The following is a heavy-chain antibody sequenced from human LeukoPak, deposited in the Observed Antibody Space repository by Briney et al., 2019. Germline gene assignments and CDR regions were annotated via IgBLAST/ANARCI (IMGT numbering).Heavy chain of an antibody. CDR2: ISAYNGNT. Sequence: ASVKVSCKASGYTFTSYGISWVRQAPGQGLEWMGWISAYNGNTNYAQKLQGRVTMTTDTSTSTAYMELRSLRSDDTAVYYCARTVGATIRGAFDIWGQGTMVTVSS. J-gene: IGHJ3*02. CDR3: ARTVGATIRGAFDI. D-gene: IGHD1-26*01. CDR1: GYTFTSYG. V-gene: IGHV1-18*01.